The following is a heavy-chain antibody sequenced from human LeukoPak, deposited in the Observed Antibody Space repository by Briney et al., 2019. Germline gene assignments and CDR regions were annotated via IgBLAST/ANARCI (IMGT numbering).Heavy chain of an antibody. D-gene: IGHD2-15*01. J-gene: IGHJ3*01. CDR1: GYTFTNYY. Sequence: ASVKVSCKTSGYTFTNYYIHWVRRAPGQGLEWMGKINPSGGSTSYPQKFQGRVTMTRDTSTTTVYMELSTLRSEDTAIYYCARGYCSGGGCSVLDAFDGWGQGTKVTVSS. V-gene: IGHV1-46*01. CDR2: INPSGGST. CDR3: ARGYCSGGGCSVLDAFDG.